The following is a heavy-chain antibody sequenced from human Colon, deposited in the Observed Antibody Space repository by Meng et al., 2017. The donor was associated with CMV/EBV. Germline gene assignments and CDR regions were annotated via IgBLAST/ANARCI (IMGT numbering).Heavy chain of an antibody. CDR1: GFIFDKFA. V-gene: IGHV3-23*01. CDR3: ARVLPNYDYWSGYPDY. CDR2: ISGSGGST. J-gene: IGHJ4*02. D-gene: IGHD3-3*01. Sequence: GGSLRLSCAASGFIFDKFAMHWVRRAPGKGLEWVSAISGSGGSTYYVDSVEGRFTIARDNSRDTVYLQMNSLRVEDTAVYYCARVLPNYDYWSGYPDYWGQGIRVTVSS.